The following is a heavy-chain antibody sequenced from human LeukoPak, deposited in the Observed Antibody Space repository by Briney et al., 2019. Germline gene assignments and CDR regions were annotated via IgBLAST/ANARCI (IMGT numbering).Heavy chain of an antibody. J-gene: IGHJ3*01. D-gene: IGHD6-13*01. CDR2: INRDGGLT. CDR1: GFTFSEYW. V-gene: IGHV3-74*01. CDR3: AREEHRLAAAGTSAFDL. Sequence: GGSLRLSCAASGFTFSEYWMHWVRQAPGKGLAWVSHINRDGGLTNYADSVKGRFTVSRDNARNILYLQMDSLRAEDTARYFCAREEHRLAAAGTSAFDLGGQGTLVTVSP.